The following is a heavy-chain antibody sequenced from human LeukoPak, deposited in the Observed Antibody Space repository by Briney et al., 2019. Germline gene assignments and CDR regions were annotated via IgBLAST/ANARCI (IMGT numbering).Heavy chain of an antibody. V-gene: IGHV3-15*01. CDR3: TTDGPPGYYDSSGYYYY. CDR2: IKSKTDGGTT. Sequence: PGGSLRLSCAASGFTFSNAWMSWVRQAPGKGLEWVGRIKSKTDGGTTDYAAPAKGRFTISRDDSKNTLYLQMNSLKTEDTAVYYCTTDGPPGYYDSSGYYYYWGQGTLVTVSS. J-gene: IGHJ4*02. D-gene: IGHD3-22*01. CDR1: GFTFSNAW.